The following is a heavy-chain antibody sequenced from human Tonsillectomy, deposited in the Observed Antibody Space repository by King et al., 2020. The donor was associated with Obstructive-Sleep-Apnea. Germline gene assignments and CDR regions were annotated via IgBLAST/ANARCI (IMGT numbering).Heavy chain of an antibody. CDR2: ISTSGSTI. CDR3: ARGRYSSGWYPRDGGFDY. D-gene: IGHD6-19*01. Sequence: QLVQSGGGLVKPGGSLRLSCAASGFTFSDYCMSWIRQAPGKGLEWISYISTSGSTIYYADSVKGRFTISRDNAKNSLYLQMNSLRAEDTAVYYCARGRYSSGWYPRDGGFDYWGQGTLVTVSS. V-gene: IGHV3-11*01. J-gene: IGHJ4*02. CDR1: GFTFSDYC.